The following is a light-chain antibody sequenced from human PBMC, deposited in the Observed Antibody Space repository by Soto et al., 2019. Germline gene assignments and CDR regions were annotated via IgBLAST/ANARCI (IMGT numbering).Light chain of an antibody. CDR3: QHYNSYSEA. CDR1: QRISTW. CDR2: DAS. J-gene: IGKJ1*01. V-gene: IGKV1-5*01. Sequence: DIQMTQSPSTLSASVGDGVTITCRASQRISTWLAWYQQKPGKAPKLLISDASSFETGVPSRFSGSGSGTEFTLTINSLQPDDFATYYCQHYNSYSEAFGQGTKVDIK.